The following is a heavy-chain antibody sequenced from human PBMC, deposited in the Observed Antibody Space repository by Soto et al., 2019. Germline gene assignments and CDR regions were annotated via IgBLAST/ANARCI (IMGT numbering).Heavy chain of an antibody. Sequence: ASVKVSCKVSGYTLTELSMHWVRQAPGKGVEWMGGFDPEDGETIYAQKFQGRVTMTEDTSTDTAYMELSSLRSEDTAVYYCAPALRYFDWLPFDPWGQGTLVTVSS. CDR2: FDPEDGET. V-gene: IGHV1-24*01. CDR1: GYTLTELS. CDR3: APALRYFDWLPFDP. D-gene: IGHD3-9*01. J-gene: IGHJ5*02.